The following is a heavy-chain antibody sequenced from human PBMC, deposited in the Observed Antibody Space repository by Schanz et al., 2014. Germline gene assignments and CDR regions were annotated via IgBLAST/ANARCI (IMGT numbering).Heavy chain of an antibody. CDR1: GFTFSDYY. J-gene: IGHJ6*02. V-gene: IGHV3-11*03. D-gene: IGHD3-3*01. CDR2: ISGSSIHK. Sequence: MQLLESGGDLVKPGGSLRLSCAASGFTFSDYYMAWIRQAPGKGLEWVSHISGSSIHKNYADSVKGRFSISRDNGETSVYLQINSLRVEDTAVYYCARFLARYQYYGVDVWGQGTTVIVSS. CDR3: ARFLARYQYYGVDV.